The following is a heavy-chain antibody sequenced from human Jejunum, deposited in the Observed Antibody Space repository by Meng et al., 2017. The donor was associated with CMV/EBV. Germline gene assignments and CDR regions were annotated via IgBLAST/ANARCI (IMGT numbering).Heavy chain of an antibody. J-gene: IGHJ4*02. CDR1: GFTYSSFA. CDR2: IRGSEDKA. V-gene: IGHV3-23*01. Sequence: SGFTYSSFAMTWVRQGTGQGLEWVSTIRGSEDKAHYTNSMKGGFTISKDNSKNTLYLQMNSLRAEDTAVYYCAKALVNTAMDRDSWGRGTLVTGSS. CDR3: AKALVNTAMDRDS. D-gene: IGHD5-18*01.